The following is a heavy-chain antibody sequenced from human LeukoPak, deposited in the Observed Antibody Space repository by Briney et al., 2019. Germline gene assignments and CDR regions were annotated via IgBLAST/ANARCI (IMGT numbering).Heavy chain of an antibody. CDR2: IYHSGST. CDR1: GGSISSGGYS. J-gene: IGHJ3*02. V-gene: IGHV4-30-2*01. Sequence: SETLSLTCAVSGGSISSGGYSWSWIRHPPGKGLEWIGYIYHSGSTYYNPSLKSRVTISVDRSKNQFSLKLSSVTAADTAVYYCARATIASAFDIWGQGTMVTVSS. CDR3: ARATIASAFDI. D-gene: IGHD5-12*01.